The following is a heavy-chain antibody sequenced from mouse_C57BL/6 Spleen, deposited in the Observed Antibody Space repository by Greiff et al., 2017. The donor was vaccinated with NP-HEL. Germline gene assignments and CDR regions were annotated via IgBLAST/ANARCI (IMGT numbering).Heavy chain of an antibody. CDR3: ARGGKGSYFDY. D-gene: IGHD2-1*01. J-gene: IGHJ2*01. CDR1: GYTFTSYW. V-gene: IGHV1-69*01. Sequence: QVQLKQPGAELVMPGASVKLSCKASGYTFTSYWMHWVKQRPGQGLEWIGEIDPSDSYTNYNQKFKGKSTLTVDKSSSTAYMQLSSLTSEDSAVYYCARGGKGSYFDYWGQGTTLTVSS. CDR2: IDPSDSYT.